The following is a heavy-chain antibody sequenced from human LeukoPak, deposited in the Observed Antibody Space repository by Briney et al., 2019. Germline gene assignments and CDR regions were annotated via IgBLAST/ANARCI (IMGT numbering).Heavy chain of an antibody. D-gene: IGHD2-21*02. CDR3: ATLSHCGGDCYSDNYFDY. CDR1: GYTFTSYY. V-gene: IGHV1-46*01. CDR2: INPSGGST. J-gene: IGHJ4*02. Sequence: SSVKVSCKASGYTFTSYYMHWVRQAPGQGLEWMGIINPSGGSTSYAQKFQGRVTMTRDTSTSTVYMELSSLRSEDTAVYYCATLSHCGGDCYSDNYFDYWGRGTLVTVSS.